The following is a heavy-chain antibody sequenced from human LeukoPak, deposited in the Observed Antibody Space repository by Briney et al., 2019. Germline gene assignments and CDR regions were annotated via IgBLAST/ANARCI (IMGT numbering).Heavy chain of an antibody. V-gene: IGHV3-23*01. CDR2: ISGSGGST. CDR3: VGTFTVFGVVSTIE. D-gene: IGHD3-3*01. Sequence: GGCLRLSCAASGFTFSSYAMSWVRQAPGKGLEWVSAISGSGGSTYYADSVKGRFTISRDNSKNTLYLQMNSLRAADTAAYYCVGTFTVFGVVSTIEWGQGTLVTVSS. CDR1: GFTFSSYA. J-gene: IGHJ4*02.